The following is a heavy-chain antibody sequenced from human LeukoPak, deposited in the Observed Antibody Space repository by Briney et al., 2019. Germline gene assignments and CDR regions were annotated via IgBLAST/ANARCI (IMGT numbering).Heavy chain of an antibody. CDR2: IASDGSST. D-gene: IGHD4-23*01. CDR3: ARGRPHGNDY. Sequence: RPGGSLRLSCAASGFTFSSYWMNWVRQAPGKGLVWVSRIASDGSSTTYADSVKGRFSISRDNAKNTLYLQMNSLRVEDTAVYYCARGRPHGNDYWGQGTLVTVSS. V-gene: IGHV3-74*01. CDR1: GFTFSSYW. J-gene: IGHJ4*02.